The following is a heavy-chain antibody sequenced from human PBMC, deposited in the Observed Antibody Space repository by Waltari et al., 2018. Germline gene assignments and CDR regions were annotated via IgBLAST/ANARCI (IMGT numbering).Heavy chain of an antibody. CDR2: IYYSGTP. Sequence: QLQLQESGPGLVKPSETLSLNCTVSGGSISSRTYYWGWIRQPPGKGVEWLGYIYYSGTPASKPSLQSPVTHSTGPPKNQFSLKLTYVTAADTAVYCFVTQQGSGYYSVDFWGQGILVTVSS. D-gene: IGHD3-22*01. CDR1: GGSISSRTYY. CDR3: VTQQGSGYYSVDF. V-gene: IGHV4-39*01. J-gene: IGHJ4*02.